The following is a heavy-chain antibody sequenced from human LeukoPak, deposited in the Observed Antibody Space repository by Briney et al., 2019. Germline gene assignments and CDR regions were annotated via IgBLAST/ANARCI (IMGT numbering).Heavy chain of an antibody. D-gene: IGHD6-13*01. CDR3: ARGHGSWFFDY. Sequence: ASVKVSCKASGYTFTAYYIHWVRQAPGQGLEWMGWINPNSGGTNYAQKFQGRVTMTRDTSSSTAYMELSRLRSEDTAVYYCARGHGSWFFDYWGQGTLVTVSS. J-gene: IGHJ4*02. CDR1: GYTFTAYY. CDR2: INPNSGGT. V-gene: IGHV1-2*02.